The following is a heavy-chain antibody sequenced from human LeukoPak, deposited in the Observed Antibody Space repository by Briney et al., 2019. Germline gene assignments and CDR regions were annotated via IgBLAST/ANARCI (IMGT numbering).Heavy chain of an antibody. CDR3: AALMGTSWDDV. Sequence: PTGRSLRLSCTASDFALRKYNIHWVRQAPGQGLEWVALILYDGSNYYDADSVRGRFSISRDNSKDTVYLDMNSLRPEDTGIYYCAALMGTSWDDVRGHGTTVIVSS. CDR2: ILYDGSNY. D-gene: IGHD2-8*01. J-gene: IGHJ6*02. CDR1: DFALRKYN. V-gene: IGHV3-30*04.